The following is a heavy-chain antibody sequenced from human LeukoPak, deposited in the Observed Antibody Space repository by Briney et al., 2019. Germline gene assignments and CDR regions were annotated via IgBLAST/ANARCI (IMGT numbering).Heavy chain of an antibody. Sequence: PGESLRLSCAASGFNFRNYAMSWVRQAPGKGLEWVAAISESGGSTYYADFVMGRFTISRDNSNNTLYLQMRTLRGEDTAVYYCAKGEGGSWGQGTLVAVSS. J-gene: IGHJ4*02. CDR2: ISESGGST. D-gene: IGHD1-26*01. CDR3: AKGEGGS. CDR1: GFNFRNYA. V-gene: IGHV3-23*01.